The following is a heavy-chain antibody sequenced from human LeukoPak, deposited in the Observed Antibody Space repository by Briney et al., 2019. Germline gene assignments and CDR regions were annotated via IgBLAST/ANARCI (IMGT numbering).Heavy chain of an antibody. CDR1: GFTFSTYG. V-gene: IGHV3-30*18. CDR2: ISKDGRDK. D-gene: IGHD4-17*01. J-gene: IGHJ4*02. CDR3: AKDRDYGASGYYFDY. Sequence: GGSLRLSCEASGFTFSTYGMHWVRQAPGKGLEWVAVISKDGRDKYSADSVKGRFTISRDNSKNTLYLQMNSLRVGDTAVYYCAKDRDYGASGYYFDYWGQGTLVTVSS.